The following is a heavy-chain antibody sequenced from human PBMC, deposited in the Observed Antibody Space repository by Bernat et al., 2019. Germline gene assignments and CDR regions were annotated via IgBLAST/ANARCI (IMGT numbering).Heavy chain of an antibody. J-gene: IGHJ3*02. CDR1: GFTFSSYG. Sequence: QVQLVESGGGVVQPGRSPRLSCAASGFTFSSYGMHWVRQAPGKGLEWVAVISYDGSNKYYADSVKGRFTISRDNSKNTLYLQMNSLRAEDTAVYYCAKDDCSSTSCYEYAFDIWGQGTMVTVSS. CDR3: AKDDCSSTSCYEYAFDI. CDR2: ISYDGSNK. D-gene: IGHD2-2*01. V-gene: IGHV3-30*18.